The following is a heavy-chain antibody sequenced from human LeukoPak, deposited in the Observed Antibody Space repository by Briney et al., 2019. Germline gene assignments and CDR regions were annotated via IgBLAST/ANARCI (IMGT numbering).Heavy chain of an antibody. V-gene: IGHV4-4*02. CDR3: ASTAYGSSNGYY. D-gene: IGHD2-2*01. CDR1: GGSISSSNW. Sequence: SGTLSLTCAVSGGSISSSNWWSWVRQPPGKGLEWIGEIYHSGSTNYNPSLKSQVTISVDKSKNQFSLKLSSVTAADTAVYYCASTAYGSSNGYYWGQGTLVAVSS. J-gene: IGHJ4*02. CDR2: IYHSGST.